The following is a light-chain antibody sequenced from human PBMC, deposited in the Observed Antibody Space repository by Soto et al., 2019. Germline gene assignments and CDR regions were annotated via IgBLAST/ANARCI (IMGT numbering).Light chain of an antibody. Sequence: QSALTQPAYVSGSPGQSITISCTGTRSDVGGYNYVSWYQQHPGKAPKFMIYDVSNRPSGVSNRFSGSKSGNTASLTISGLQAEDEADYYCSSYTSSSTLGHVVFGGGTKLTVL. J-gene: IGLJ2*01. CDR3: SSYTSSSTLGHVV. CDR1: RSDVGGYNY. CDR2: DVS. V-gene: IGLV2-14*01.